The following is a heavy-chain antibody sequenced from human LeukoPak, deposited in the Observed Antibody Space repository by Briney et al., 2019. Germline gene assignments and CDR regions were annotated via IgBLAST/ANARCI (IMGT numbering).Heavy chain of an antibody. J-gene: IGHJ4*02. D-gene: IGHD1-26*01. CDR1: GFTFDDYG. CDR2: LNWNGAST. CDR3: AKSQTGSYLKCIDC. V-gene: IGHV3-20*04. Sequence: GGSLRLSCAASGFTFDDYGLSWVRQVPGKGLEWVSGLNWNGASTGYADSVKGRFTISRDNSKNTLSLQMNSLRAEDTAIYYCAKSQTGSYLKCIDCWGQGTLVTVSS.